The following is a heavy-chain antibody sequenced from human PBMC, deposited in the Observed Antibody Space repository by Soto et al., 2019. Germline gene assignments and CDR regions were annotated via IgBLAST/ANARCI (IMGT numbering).Heavy chain of an antibody. V-gene: IGHV3-64*02. CDR1: GFTFSSYA. CDR3: ARDCGYSGPSAIYYYGMDV. Sequence: PGGSLRLSCAASGFTFSSYAMHWVRQAPGKGLEYVSAISSNGGSTYYADSVKGRFTISRDNAKNALFLQMSSLRAEDTAVYYCARDCGYSGPSAIYYYGMDVWGQGTTVTVSS. J-gene: IGHJ6*02. D-gene: IGHD5-12*01. CDR2: ISSNGGST.